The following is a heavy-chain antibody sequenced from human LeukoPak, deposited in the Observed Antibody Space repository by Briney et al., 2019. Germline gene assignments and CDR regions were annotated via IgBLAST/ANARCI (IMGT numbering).Heavy chain of an antibody. CDR1: GYIFTNYG. J-gene: IGHJ4*02. V-gene: IGHV1-18*01. Sequence: GASVKVSCKASGYIFTNYGISWVRQAPGQGLEWLGWISAYDDKTISAQKFQGRVTMTTDTSTSTAYMELRSLRSDDTAVYYCARDPSLLSFLDYWGQGTLVTVSS. D-gene: IGHD3-10*01. CDR3: ARDPSLLSFLDY. CDR2: ISAYDDKT.